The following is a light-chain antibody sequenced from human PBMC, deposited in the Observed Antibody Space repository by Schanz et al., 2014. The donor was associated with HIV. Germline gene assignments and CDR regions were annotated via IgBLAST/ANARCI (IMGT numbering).Light chain of an antibody. CDR3: QQYNNWPLYT. CDR2: AAS. V-gene: IGKV3D-15*01. CDR1: QSVSSN. Sequence: EIVMTQSPATLSVSPGERASLSCRASQSVSSNLAWYQQKFGQAPRLLIYAASNRATGIPARFSGSGSGTDFTLTISSLEPEDFAVYYCQQYNNWPLYTFGQGTKLEIK. J-gene: IGKJ2*01.